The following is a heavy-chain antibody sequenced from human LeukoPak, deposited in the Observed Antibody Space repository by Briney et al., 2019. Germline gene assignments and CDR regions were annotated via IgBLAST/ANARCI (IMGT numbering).Heavy chain of an antibody. Sequence: PSETLSLTCTVSGGSISNYYWSWIRQPAGKGLEWIGYIYYSGSTNYNPSLKSRVTISVDTSKNQFSLKLSSVTAADTAVYYCARGVRGVIHFDYWGQGTLVTVSS. CDR1: GGSISNYY. CDR3: ARGVRGVIHFDY. CDR2: IYYSGST. D-gene: IGHD3-10*01. J-gene: IGHJ4*02. V-gene: IGHV4-59*01.